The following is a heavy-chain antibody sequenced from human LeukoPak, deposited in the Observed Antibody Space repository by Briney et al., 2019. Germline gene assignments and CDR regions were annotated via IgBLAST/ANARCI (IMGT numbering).Heavy chain of an antibody. Sequence: SETLSLTCTVSGGSISSSSYYWGWIRQPPGKGLEWIGSIYYSGSTYYNPSLKSRVTISVDTSKTQFSLKLSSVTAADTAVYYCARGFVLRYFENRNWFDPWGQGTLVTVSS. CDR1: GGSISSSSYY. CDR3: ARGFVLRYFENRNWFDP. D-gene: IGHD3-9*01. CDR2: IYYSGST. J-gene: IGHJ5*02. V-gene: IGHV4-39*01.